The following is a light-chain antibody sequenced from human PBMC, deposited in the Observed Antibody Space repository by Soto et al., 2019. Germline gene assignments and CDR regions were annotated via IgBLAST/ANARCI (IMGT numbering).Light chain of an antibody. J-gene: IGKJ4*01. V-gene: IGKV3-20*01. CDR1: QSVSSSY. CDR3: QQYGSSPLT. CDR2: GAS. Sequence: EIVLTQSPATLSLSPGDTATLSCRASQSVSSSYLAWYQQKPGQAPRLLIYGASSRATGIPDRFSGSGSGTDFTLTISRLEPEDFAVYYCQQYGSSPLTFGGGTKVDIK.